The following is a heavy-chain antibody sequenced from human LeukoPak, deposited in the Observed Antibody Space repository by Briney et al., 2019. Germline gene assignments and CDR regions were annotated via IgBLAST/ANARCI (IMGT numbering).Heavy chain of an antibody. CDR2: FYYSGST. J-gene: IGHJ3*02. CDR3: ARQSPHCSSTSCYDAFDI. Sequence: SETLSLTCTVSGGSITTYYWGWIRQPPGKGLEWIGYFYYSGSTTYNPSLESRVTISEDTSKNQFSLKVSSVTAADTAVYYCARQSPHCSSTSCYDAFDIWGQGTMVTVSS. V-gene: IGHV4-59*08. D-gene: IGHD2-2*01. CDR1: GGSITTYY.